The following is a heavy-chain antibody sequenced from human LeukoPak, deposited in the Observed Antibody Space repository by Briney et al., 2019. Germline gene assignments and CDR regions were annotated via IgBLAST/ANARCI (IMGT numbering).Heavy chain of an antibody. CDR2: ISSSSSYI. Sequence: GGSLRLSCAASGFTFSSYSMNWVRQAPGKGLEWVSSISSSSSYIYYADSVKGRFTNSRDNAKNSLYLQMNSLRAEDTAVYYCARDRRPGISGGSCEDVWGKGTTVTVSS. J-gene: IGHJ6*04. CDR3: ARDRRPGISGGSCEDV. D-gene: IGHD2-15*01. CDR1: GFTFSSYS. V-gene: IGHV3-21*01.